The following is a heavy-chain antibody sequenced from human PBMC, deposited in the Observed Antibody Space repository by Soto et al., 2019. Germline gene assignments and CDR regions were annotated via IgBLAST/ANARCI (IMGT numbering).Heavy chain of an antibody. V-gene: IGHV4-30-4*01. CDR3: ARGRGELLDGFYFDY. CDR1: GGSISSGDYY. Sequence: PSETLSLTCTVSGGSISSGDYYWSWIRQPPGKGLEWIGYIYYSGSTYYNPSLKSRVTISVDTSKNQFSLKLSSVTAADTAVYYCARGRGELLDGFYFDYWGQGTLVTVSS. J-gene: IGHJ4*02. CDR2: IYYSGST. D-gene: IGHD1-26*01.